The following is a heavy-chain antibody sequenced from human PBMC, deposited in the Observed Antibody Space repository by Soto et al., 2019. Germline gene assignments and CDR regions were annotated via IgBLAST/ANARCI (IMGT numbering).Heavy chain of an antibody. Sequence: GASVKVSCKASGYTFSTYYMHWVRQAPGQGLEWMGIINPSGGSTSYAQKFQGRVTMTRDTSTSTVYMELSSLRSEDTAVYYCARGGSYDFWSGYYRASGYGMDVWGQGTTVTVSS. CDR2: INPSGGST. CDR1: GYTFSTYY. V-gene: IGHV1-46*01. J-gene: IGHJ6*02. D-gene: IGHD3-3*01. CDR3: ARGGSYDFWSGYYRASGYGMDV.